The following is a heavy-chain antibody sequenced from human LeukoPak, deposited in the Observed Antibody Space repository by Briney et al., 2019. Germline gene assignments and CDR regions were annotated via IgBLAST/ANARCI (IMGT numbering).Heavy chain of an antibody. D-gene: IGHD6-19*01. J-gene: IGHJ4*02. CDR1: GGSFSGYY. CDR3: ARGRRSSRIAVAGTIVY. Sequence: SETLSLTCAVYGGSFSGYYWSWIRQPPGKGLEWIGEINHSGSTNYNPSLKSRVTISVDTSKNQFSLKLSSVTAADTAVYYCARGRRSSRIAVAGTIVYWGQGTLVTVSS. V-gene: IGHV4-34*01. CDR2: INHSGST.